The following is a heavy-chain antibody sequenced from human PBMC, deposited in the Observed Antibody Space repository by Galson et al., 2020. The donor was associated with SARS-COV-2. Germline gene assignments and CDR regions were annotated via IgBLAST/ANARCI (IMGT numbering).Heavy chain of an antibody. CDR2: ISGYSGKT. CDR3: ARGDAEFDY. CDR1: GYTFSTYG. Sequence: GASVKVSCKASGYTFSTYGIIWVRQAPGQGLEWLGWISGYSGKTSSAPQLQGRVTMTTDTSTSTAYMELRSLTSDDTAVYYCARGDAEFDYWGQGMLVTVSS. V-gene: IGHV1-18*04. J-gene: IGHJ4*02.